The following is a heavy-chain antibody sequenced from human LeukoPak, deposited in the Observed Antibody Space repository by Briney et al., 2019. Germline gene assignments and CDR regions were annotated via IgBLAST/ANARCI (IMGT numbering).Heavy chain of an antibody. J-gene: IGHJ3*02. D-gene: IGHD6-6*01. CDR1: GGSVSSGSYY. Sequence: SSETLSLTCTVSGGSVSSGSYYWSWIRQPPGKGLEWIGYIYYSGSTNYIPSLKSRVTISVDTSKNQFSLKLSSVTAADTAVYYCARDGLEYSSRAGAFDIWGQGTMVTVSS. CDR3: ARDGLEYSSRAGAFDI. CDR2: IYYSGST. V-gene: IGHV4-61*01.